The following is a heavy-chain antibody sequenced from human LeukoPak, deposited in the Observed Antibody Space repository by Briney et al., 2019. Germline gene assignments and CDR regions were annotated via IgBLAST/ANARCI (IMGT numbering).Heavy chain of an antibody. J-gene: IGHJ4*02. CDR1: GGSISSSNW. D-gene: IGHD3-9*01. CDR3: ARVGVEYDILTGYSPPFDY. Sequence: SETLSLTCAVSGGSISSSNWWSWVRQPPGKGLEWIGEIYHSGSTNYNPSLKSRVTISVDKSKNQFSLKLSSVTAADTAVYYCARVGVEYDILTGYSPPFDYWGQGTLVTVSS. V-gene: IGHV4-4*02. CDR2: IYHSGST.